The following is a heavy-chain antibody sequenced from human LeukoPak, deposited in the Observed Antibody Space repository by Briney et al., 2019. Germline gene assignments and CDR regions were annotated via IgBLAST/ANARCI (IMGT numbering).Heavy chain of an antibody. CDR2: IYYIGTT. V-gene: IGHV4-31*03. CDR1: GGPISSGAYY. Sequence: SETLSRTCTVSGGPISSGAYYWSWIRQHPGKGLEWIGYIYYIGTTYYNPSLKSRVSISEDTSKNQFSLKLSSVTAADTAVYYCARDTGMGYYDSSGYYSDAFDIWGQGTMVTVSS. D-gene: IGHD3-22*01. J-gene: IGHJ3*02. CDR3: ARDTGMGYYDSSGYYSDAFDI.